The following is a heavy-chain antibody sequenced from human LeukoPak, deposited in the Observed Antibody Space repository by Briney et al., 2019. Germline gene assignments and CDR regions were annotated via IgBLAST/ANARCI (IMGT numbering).Heavy chain of an antibody. CDR3: VRELHYGSGTSFDY. D-gene: IGHD3-10*01. J-gene: IGHJ4*02. CDR2: ISAYLGNT. V-gene: IGHV1-18*01. Sequence: ASVKVSCKASGYTFSNFGITWVRQAPGQGLEWMGWISAYLGNTNYAQKFQGRVTMTTDTSTSTAYLELRSLSSADTAVYYCVRELHYGSGTSFDYWGQGSLVTVSS. CDR1: GYTFSNFG.